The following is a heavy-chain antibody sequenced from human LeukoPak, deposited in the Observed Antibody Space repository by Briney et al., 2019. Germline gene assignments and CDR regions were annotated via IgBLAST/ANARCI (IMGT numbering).Heavy chain of an antibody. V-gene: IGHV4-34*01. Sequence: SETLSLTCAVYGGSFSGYYWSWIRQPPGKGLEWIGEINHSGSTNYNPSLKGRVTISVDTSKNQFSLKLSSVTAADTAVYYCARIIYTYYYDSSGYPDAFDIWGQGTMVTVSS. CDR3: ARIIYTYYYDSSGYPDAFDI. CDR1: GGSFSGYY. J-gene: IGHJ3*02. CDR2: INHSGST. D-gene: IGHD3-22*01.